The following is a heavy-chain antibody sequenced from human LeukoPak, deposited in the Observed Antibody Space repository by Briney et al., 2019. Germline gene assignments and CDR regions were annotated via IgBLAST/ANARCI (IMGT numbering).Heavy chain of an antibody. CDR1: GFTFSSYA. V-gene: IGHV3-23*01. CDR3: ANGITMVRGGFDY. J-gene: IGHJ4*02. D-gene: IGHD3-10*01. Sequence: GGSLRLSCAAYGFTFSSYAMSWVRQAPGKGLEWVSAISGSGGSTYYADSVKGRFTISRDNSKNTLYLQMNSLRAEDTAVYYCANGITMVRGGFDYWGQGTLVTVSS. CDR2: ISGSGGST.